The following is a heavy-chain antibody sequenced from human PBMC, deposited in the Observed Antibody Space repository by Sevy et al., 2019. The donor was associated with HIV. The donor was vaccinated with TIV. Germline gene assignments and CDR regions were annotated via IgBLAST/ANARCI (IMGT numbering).Heavy chain of an antibody. CDR2: IYTSGST. J-gene: IGHJ4*02. CDR3: GGRIVLAAFDY. CDR1: GGSFSSSSYY. V-gene: IGHV4-61*02. D-gene: IGHD2-2*01. Sequence: SETLSLTCTVSGGSFSSSSYYWNWIRQPAGRGLEWIGRIYTSGSTNYNPSLKSRVTMSVDTSKNQFSLKLSSVTTADTAVYYCGGRIVLAAFDYWGQGNLVTVSS.